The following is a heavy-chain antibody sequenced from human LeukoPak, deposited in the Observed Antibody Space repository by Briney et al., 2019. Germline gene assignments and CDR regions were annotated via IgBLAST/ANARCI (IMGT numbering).Heavy chain of an antibody. V-gene: IGHV3-30*04. D-gene: IGHD3-10*01. J-gene: IGHJ6*03. CDR1: GFTFSSYA. CDR3: VRDRGAAGYFYYMDV. Sequence: PGGSLRLSCAASGFTFSSYAVHWVRQAPGKGLEWVAIISNDGSNKYNADFVKSRFTISRDNSKNTLYMQMNSLRREDSAVYYCVRDRGAAGYFYYMDVWGKGITVTVSS. CDR2: ISNDGSNK.